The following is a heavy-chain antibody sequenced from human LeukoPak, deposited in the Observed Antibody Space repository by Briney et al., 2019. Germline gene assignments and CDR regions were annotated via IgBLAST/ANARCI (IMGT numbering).Heavy chain of an antibody. J-gene: IGHJ4*02. V-gene: IGHV3-7*01. CDR1: GFTFSSYW. D-gene: IGHD3-10*01. CDR2: IKQDGSEK. Sequence: TGGSLRLSCAASGFTFSSYWMSWVRQAPGKGLEWVANIKQDGSEKYYVDSVKGRFTISRDNAKNSLYLQMNSLRAEDTAVYYCASAGTSESYSRVDYWGQGTLVTVSS. CDR3: ASAGTSESYSRVDY.